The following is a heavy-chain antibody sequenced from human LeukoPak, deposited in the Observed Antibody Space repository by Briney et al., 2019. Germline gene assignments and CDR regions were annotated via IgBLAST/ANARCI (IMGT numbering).Heavy chain of an antibody. CDR3: ARGGGFSFPSDY. V-gene: IGHV4-34*01. Sequence: SETLSLTCTVSGGSISSYYWSWIRQPPGKGLEWIGEINHSGSANYNPSLKSRVTISVDTSKNQFSLKLSSVTAADTAVYYCARGGGFSFPSDYWGQGTLVTVSS. CDR2: INHSGSA. J-gene: IGHJ4*02. D-gene: IGHD3-10*01. CDR1: GGSISSYY.